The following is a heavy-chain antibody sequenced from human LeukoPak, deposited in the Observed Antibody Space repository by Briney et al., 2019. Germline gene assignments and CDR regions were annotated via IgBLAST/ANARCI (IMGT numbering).Heavy chain of an antibody. CDR3: AREYGSGSYTGIDY. D-gene: IGHD3-10*01. V-gene: IGHV1-18*01. Sequence: ASVKVSCKASGYTFINYGVTWVRQAPGQGLEWMGWISAYNSAYNGNTHYAQKLQGRVTMTTDTSTNTGYVELRSLRSDDTAVYYCAREYGSGSYTGIDYWGQGTLVTVSS. J-gene: IGHJ4*02. CDR2: ISAYNSAYNGNT. CDR1: GYTFINYG.